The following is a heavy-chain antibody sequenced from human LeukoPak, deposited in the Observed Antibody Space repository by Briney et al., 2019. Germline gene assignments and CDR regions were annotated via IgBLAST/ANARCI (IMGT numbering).Heavy chain of an antibody. Sequence: SETLSLTCTVSGGSISSSSYYWGWIRQPPGKGLEWIGSIYYSGSTYYNPSLKSRVTISVDTSKNQFSLKLSSVTAADTAVYYCARGRLAMVIYRNWFDPWGQGTLVTVSS. CDR3: ARGRLAMVIYRNWFDP. V-gene: IGHV4-39*01. D-gene: IGHD5-18*01. CDR2: IYYSGST. CDR1: GGSISSSSYY. J-gene: IGHJ5*02.